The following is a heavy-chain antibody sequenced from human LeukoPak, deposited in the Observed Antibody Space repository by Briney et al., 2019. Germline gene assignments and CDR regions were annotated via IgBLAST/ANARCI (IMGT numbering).Heavy chain of an antibody. CDR2: ISSSTI. D-gene: IGHD5-12*01. CDR3: ARGDLLAMDY. J-gene: IGHJ4*02. Sequence: PGGSLRPSCAASGFTFSSYHMNWVRQAPGKGLEWVSYISSSTIYYADSVKGRFTISRGNAKNSLYLQMHSLRDEDTAVYYCARGDLLAMDYWGQGTLVTVSS. CDR1: GFTFSSYH. V-gene: IGHV3-48*02.